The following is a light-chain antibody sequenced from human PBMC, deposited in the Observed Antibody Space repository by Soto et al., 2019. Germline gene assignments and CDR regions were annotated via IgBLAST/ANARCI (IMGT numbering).Light chain of an antibody. J-gene: IGKJ4*01. V-gene: IGKV3-11*01. Sequence: EIVLTQSPATLSLSPGERSTLSCRASQRVSRYLGCYQQEPGQPPRLLIYHAFTRANGITNRFSGSGSATDFTVTISSLEPEDFPVYYCQQSSTWITFAGGTKVDIK. CDR1: QRVSRY. CDR2: HAF. CDR3: QQSSTWIT.